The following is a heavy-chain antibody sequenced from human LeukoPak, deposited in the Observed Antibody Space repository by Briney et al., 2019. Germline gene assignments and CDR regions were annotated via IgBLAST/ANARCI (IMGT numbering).Heavy chain of an antibody. D-gene: IGHD2-2*01. Sequence: SETLSLTCAVYGGSFSGYYWSWIRQPPGKGLEWIGEINHSGSTNYNPSLKSRVTISVDTSKNQFSLKLSSVTAADTAVYYCARVRTSYCSSTSCYSGAQYYFGYWGQGTLVTVSS. CDR3: ARVRTSYCSSTSCYSGAQYYFGY. CDR1: GGSFSGYY. CDR2: INHSGST. V-gene: IGHV4-34*01. J-gene: IGHJ4*02.